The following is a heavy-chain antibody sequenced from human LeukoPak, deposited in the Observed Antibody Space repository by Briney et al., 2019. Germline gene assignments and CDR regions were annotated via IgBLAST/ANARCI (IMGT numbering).Heavy chain of an antibody. D-gene: IGHD6-13*01. CDR3: ARSLYSSSSFGY. V-gene: IGHV4-34*01. CDR1: GGSFSGYY. J-gene: IGHJ4*02. CDR2: INHSGST. Sequence: PSETLSLTCAVYGGSFSGYYWSWIRQPPGKGLEWIGEINHSGSTNYNPSLKSRVTISVDTSKNQFSLKLSSVTAADTAVYYCARSLYSSSSFGYWGQGTLVTVSS.